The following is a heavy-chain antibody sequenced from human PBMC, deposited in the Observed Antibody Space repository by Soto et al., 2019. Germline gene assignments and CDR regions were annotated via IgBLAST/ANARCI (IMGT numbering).Heavy chain of an antibody. CDR3: ARGYRYYDILTGYRPSDAFDI. Sequence: ASVKVSCKASGYTFTSYYMHWVRQAPGQGLEWMGIINPSGGSTSYAQKFQGRVTMTRDTSTSTVYMELSSLRSEDTAVYYCARGYRYYDILTGYRPSDAFDIWRQWSMVTVSS. V-gene: IGHV1-46*03. CDR2: INPSGGST. CDR1: GYTFTSYY. J-gene: IGHJ3*02. D-gene: IGHD3-9*01.